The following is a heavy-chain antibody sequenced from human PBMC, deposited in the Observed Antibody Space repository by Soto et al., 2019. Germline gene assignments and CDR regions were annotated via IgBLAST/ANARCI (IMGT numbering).Heavy chain of an antibody. CDR3: ARGGGVGVAGSAAFDM. J-gene: IGHJ3*02. V-gene: IGHV1-2*02. CDR2: INPATGAA. D-gene: IGHD3-3*01. Sequence: QLHLVQSGAVVKKPGASVTVSCSASGYPVTAYYMHWVRQAPGRGLEWMGGINPATGAAKYTQTFQRRVTMTRDTSTSTVFMEPSGLTSGDKGIFYCARGGGVGVAGSAAFDMWGQGTLVTVSS. CDR1: GYPVTAYY.